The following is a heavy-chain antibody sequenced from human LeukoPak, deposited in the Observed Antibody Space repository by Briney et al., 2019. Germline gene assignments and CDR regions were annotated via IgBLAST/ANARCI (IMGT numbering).Heavy chain of an antibody. J-gene: IGHJ4*02. Sequence: GGSLRLSCAVSGFTFSNSAMNWVRQAPGRGLEWVSSIDYDSSHIYYAASVRGRFTISRDNARNSVYLQMNSLRVEDTAVYYCARDPLRYLRVGHYDYWGQGTLVAVSS. V-gene: IGHV3-21*01. D-gene: IGHD3-9*01. CDR2: IDYDSSHI. CDR3: ARDPLRYLRVGHYDY. CDR1: GFTFSNSA.